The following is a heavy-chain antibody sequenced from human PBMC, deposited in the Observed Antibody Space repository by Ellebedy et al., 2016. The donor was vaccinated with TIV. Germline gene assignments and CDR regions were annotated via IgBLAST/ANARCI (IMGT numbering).Heavy chain of an antibody. CDR3: ARDIYEMALDY. V-gene: IGHV3-66*01. Sequence: GESLKISCAASGFSVSSNYMTWVRQAPGKGLEWVSVIYSDGRTYYADSVKGRFTISRDNSKNTLYLQMNSLRAEDTAVDYCARDIYEMALDYWGQGTLVTVSS. D-gene: IGHD5-24*01. CDR1: GFSVSSNY. J-gene: IGHJ4*02. CDR2: IYSDGRT.